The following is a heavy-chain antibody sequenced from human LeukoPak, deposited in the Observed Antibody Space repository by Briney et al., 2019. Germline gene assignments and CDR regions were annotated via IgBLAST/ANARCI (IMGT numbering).Heavy chain of an antibody. V-gene: IGHV4-30-4*08. CDR2: IYYSGSI. CDR3: ARDPVTTVTTFDY. CDR1: GSSISSGDYY. Sequence: PSETLSLTCTVSGSSISSGDYYWSWIRQPQGKGLEWIGYIYYSGSIYHNPSLKSRVTISVDTSKNQFSLKLSSVTAADTAVYYCARDPVTTVTTFDYWGQGTLVTVSS. J-gene: IGHJ4*02. D-gene: IGHD4-17*01.